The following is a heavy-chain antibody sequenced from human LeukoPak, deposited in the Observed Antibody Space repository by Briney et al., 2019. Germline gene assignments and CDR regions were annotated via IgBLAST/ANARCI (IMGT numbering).Heavy chain of an antibody. D-gene: IGHD6-19*01. CDR2: IKSKTDGGTT. V-gene: IGHV3-15*01. Sequence: GGSLRLSCAASGFTFSNAWMSWVRQAPGKGLEWVGRIKSKTDGGTTDYAAPVKGRFTISRDDSKNTLYLQMNSLRAEDTAVYYCARDYGVAEGYWGQGTLVTVSS. CDR1: GFTFSNAW. J-gene: IGHJ4*02. CDR3: ARDYGVAEGY.